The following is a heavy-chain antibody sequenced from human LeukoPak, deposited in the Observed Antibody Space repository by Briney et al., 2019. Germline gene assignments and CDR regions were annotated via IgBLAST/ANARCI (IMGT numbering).Heavy chain of an antibody. D-gene: IGHD2-21*01. CDR2: IKQDGSET. J-gene: IGHJ3*02. V-gene: IGHV3-7*03. CDR1: GFTFSNHY. Sequence: GASLGLSCEASGFTFSNHYTSWVRQSPGKGLEWVANIKQDGSETFYGDSVKGRFTLSRDDAKNSLYLQMNSLRVDDTAIYYCTRESVVRSYDDASDIWGQGTMVVVSS. CDR3: TRESVVRSYDDASDI.